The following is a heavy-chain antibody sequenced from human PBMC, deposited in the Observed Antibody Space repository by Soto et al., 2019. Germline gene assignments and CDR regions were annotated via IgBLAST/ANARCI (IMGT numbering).Heavy chain of an antibody. CDR3: ARVVYFDRSAYGL. J-gene: IGHJ3*01. Sequence: GRSLRLSCAASGFSFSGYNMNWVRQAPGKGLEWVSSISGDSNYIYYADSVQGRFTISRDNAKNSVYLQMNSLRAEDTAVYYCARVVYFDRSAYGLWGQGTMVTASS. CDR1: GFSFSGYN. CDR2: ISGDSNYI. D-gene: IGHD3-22*01. V-gene: IGHV3-21*01.